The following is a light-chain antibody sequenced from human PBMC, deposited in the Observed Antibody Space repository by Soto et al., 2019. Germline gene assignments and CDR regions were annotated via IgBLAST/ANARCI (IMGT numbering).Light chain of an antibody. CDR3: QQYNNWPRT. J-gene: IGKJ1*01. CDR1: QSVSSN. CDR2: GAS. Sequence: EIVMTQSPATLSVSPGERATLSCRASQSVSSNFAWYQQKPGQAPRLLIYGASPRATGIPTRFSGSGSGTEFTLTISSLQSEYFAVYYCQQYNNWPRTFGQGTKVEIK. V-gene: IGKV3-15*01.